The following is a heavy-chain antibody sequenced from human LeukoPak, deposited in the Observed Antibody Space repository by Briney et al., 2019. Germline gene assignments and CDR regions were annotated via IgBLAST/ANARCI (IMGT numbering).Heavy chain of an antibody. CDR3: ARADSSGYYLVGGFDI. V-gene: IGHV3-48*04. D-gene: IGHD3-22*01. Sequence: QTGGSLRLSCAASGFTFSSYSMNWVRQAPGKGLEWVSYISSSSSTIYYADSVKGRFTISRDNAKNSLYLQMDSLRADDTAVYYCARADSSGYYLVGGFDIWGQGTIVTVSS. CDR2: ISSSSSTI. J-gene: IGHJ3*02. CDR1: GFTFSSYS.